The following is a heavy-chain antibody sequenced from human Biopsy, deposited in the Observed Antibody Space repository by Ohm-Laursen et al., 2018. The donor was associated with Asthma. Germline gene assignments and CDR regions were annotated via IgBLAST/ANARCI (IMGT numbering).Heavy chain of an antibody. V-gene: IGHV3-74*01. CDR3: AKELFPGWELRRGPDS. CDR2: INVEGTTT. Sequence: SLRLSCTASGFTFTDYRMHWVRQAPGKGLVWVSRINVEGTTTNYADSVKGRFTISRDNSKNTLFLEMNSLRPEDTAVYYCAKELFPGWELRRGPDSWGQGTLVTVSS. D-gene: IGHD1-26*01. CDR1: GFTFTDYR. J-gene: IGHJ4*02.